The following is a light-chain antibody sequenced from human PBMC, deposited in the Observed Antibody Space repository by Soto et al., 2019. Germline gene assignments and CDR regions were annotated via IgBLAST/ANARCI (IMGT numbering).Light chain of an antibody. CDR1: QSVSSSY. J-gene: IGKJ1*01. V-gene: IGKV3-20*01. CDR3: HQYGSSPAT. Sequence: DIVLTQSPGTLCLSPGERATLSCRASQSVSSSYLAWYQQKVGQAPRLLIYGASSRATGITDRFSGSGSGTDFTLTISRLEPEDFAVYHCHQYGSSPATFGQGTKVDIK. CDR2: GAS.